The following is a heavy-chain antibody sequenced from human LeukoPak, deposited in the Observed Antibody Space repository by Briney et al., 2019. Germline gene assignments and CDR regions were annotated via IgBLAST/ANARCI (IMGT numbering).Heavy chain of an antibody. J-gene: IGHJ4*02. CDR1: GGSIGTYY. CDR3: ARSYSGNYCGH. CDR2: IYYSGST. Sequence: SETLSLTCSVFGGSIGTYYWSWIRQPPGKGLEWIGNIYYSGSTNYNPSLKSRVTISVDTSKNQFSLKLSSVTAADTAVYYCARSYSGNYCGHWGQGTLVTVSS. D-gene: IGHD1-26*01. V-gene: IGHV4-59*01.